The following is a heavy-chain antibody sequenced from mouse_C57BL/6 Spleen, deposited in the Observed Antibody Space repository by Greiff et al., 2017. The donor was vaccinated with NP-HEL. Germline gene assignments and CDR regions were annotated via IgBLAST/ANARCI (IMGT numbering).Heavy chain of an antibody. CDR2: IDPEDGET. Sequence: EVKLVESGAELVKPGASVKLSCTASGFNIKDYYMHWVKQRTEQGLEWIGRIDPEDGETKYAPKFQGKATITADTSSNTAYLQLSSLTSEDTAVYYCARDYYYGSSYGGYAMDYWGQGTSVTVSS. J-gene: IGHJ4*01. CDR3: ARDYYYGSSYGGYAMDY. CDR1: GFNIKDYY. V-gene: IGHV14-2*01. D-gene: IGHD1-1*01.